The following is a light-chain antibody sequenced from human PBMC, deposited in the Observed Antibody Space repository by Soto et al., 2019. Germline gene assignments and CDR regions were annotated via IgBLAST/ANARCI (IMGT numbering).Light chain of an antibody. CDR2: GNS. V-gene: IGLV1-40*01. Sequence: QSVLTQPPSVSGAPGQRVTISCTESSSNIGAGYDVNWYQQLPGTAPKFLIFGNSNRPSGVPDRFSGSKSGTSASLAITGLQAEDEADYYCQSYDSSLSGYVFGTGTKVTVL. CDR1: SSNIGAGYD. J-gene: IGLJ1*01. CDR3: QSYDSSLSGYV.